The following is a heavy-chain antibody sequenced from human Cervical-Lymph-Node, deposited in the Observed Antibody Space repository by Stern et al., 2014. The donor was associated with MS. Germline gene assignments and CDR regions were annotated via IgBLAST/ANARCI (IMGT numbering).Heavy chain of an antibody. Sequence: QMQLVQSGREVRKPGASVTVSCTTSGYTFTTYGLSWVRQVPGQGPEWMGWISTFSGKTDYARSLQDRVTMTTNTSTSTVYLEVRSLTSEDTAVYYCARVFGDFDYWGQGTLVTVSS. J-gene: IGHJ4*02. CDR2: ISTFSGKT. D-gene: IGHD3-10*02. CDR1: GYTFTTYG. CDR3: ARVFGDFDY. V-gene: IGHV1-18*01.